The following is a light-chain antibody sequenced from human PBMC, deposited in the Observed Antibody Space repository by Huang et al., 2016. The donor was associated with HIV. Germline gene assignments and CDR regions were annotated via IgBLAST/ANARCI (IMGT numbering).Light chain of an antibody. J-gene: IGKJ1*01. Sequence: EIGLTQSPGTLSLSPGERATLSCRASQSVSSSYLAWYPQKPGQSPRLLIYGASSRATGSPDRFSGSGSGTDFTLTISRLEPEDFAVYYCQQYGRTFGQGTKVEIK. CDR1: QSVSSSY. V-gene: IGKV3-20*01. CDR3: QQYGRT. CDR2: GAS.